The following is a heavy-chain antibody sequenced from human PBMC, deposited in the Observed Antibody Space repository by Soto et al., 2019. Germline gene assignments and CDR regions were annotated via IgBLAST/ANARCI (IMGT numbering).Heavy chain of an antibody. J-gene: IGHJ4*02. CDR1: GGSINTYY. CDR2: IYYSGSDSGST. Sequence: QVQLQESGPGLVKPSETLSLTCTVSGGSINTYYWRWIRQPPGKGLEWIGYIYYSGSDSGSTNYIPSLKRRVTISVDTSKNQFSLRLTSVAAADTAVYFCTRGGGDFWGQGTLVTVSS. V-gene: IGHV4-59*01. CDR3: TRGGGDF. D-gene: IGHD6-25*01.